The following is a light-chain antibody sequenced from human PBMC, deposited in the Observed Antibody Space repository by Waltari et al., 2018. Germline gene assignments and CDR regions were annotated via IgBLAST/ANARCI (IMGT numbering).Light chain of an antibody. CDR1: SSNIGAGYD. V-gene: IGLV1-40*01. Sequence: GSSSNIGAGYDVPWHQQLPGTAPKLLSYGSRNRSSGVPDRLSGSKCGRSACLAIAGLQAEDEAYYYCQSYDRSLSGWGFGGGTKLTVL. CDR2: GSR. J-gene: IGLJ3*02. CDR3: QSYDRSLSGWG.